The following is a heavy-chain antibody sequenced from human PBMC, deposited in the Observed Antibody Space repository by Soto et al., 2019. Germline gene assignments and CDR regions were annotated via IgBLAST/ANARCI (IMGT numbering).Heavy chain of an antibody. CDR2: INAGNGNT. Sequence: GASVKVSCKASGYTFTSYAMHWVRQAPGQRLEWMGWINAGNGNTKYSQKFQGRVTITRDTSASTAYMELSSLRSDDTAVYYCARDPGMATITYYYYYGMDVWGQGTTVTVSS. CDR1: GYTFTSYA. CDR3: ARDPGMATITYYYYYGMDV. J-gene: IGHJ6*02. V-gene: IGHV1-3*01. D-gene: IGHD4-4*01.